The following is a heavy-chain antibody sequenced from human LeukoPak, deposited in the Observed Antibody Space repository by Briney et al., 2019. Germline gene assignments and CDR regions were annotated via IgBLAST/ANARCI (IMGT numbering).Heavy chain of an antibody. D-gene: IGHD4-17*01. CDR2: INHSGLT. CDR1: GGSFSTYY. V-gene: IGHV4-34*01. CDR3: ARVGHPTPRRVLSAVTIPTAGAFDI. J-gene: IGHJ3*02. Sequence: SETLSLTCAVYGGSFSTYYWSWIRQPPGKGVEWIGEINHSGLTKYNPSLKSRVIMSVDTAKNQSSLRLSSVTAADTAVYYCARVGHPTPRRVLSAVTIPTAGAFDIWGQGTMVTVSS.